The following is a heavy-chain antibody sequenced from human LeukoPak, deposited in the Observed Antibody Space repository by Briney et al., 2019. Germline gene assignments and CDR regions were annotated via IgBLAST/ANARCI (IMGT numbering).Heavy chain of an antibody. Sequence: GGSLRLSCAASGFTFSSYGMHWVRQAPGKGLEWVAVIWYDGSNKYYAVSVKGPFTISRDNSKNTLYLQMNSLRAEDTAVYYCARDLGMTTVTTFDYWGQGTLVTVSS. V-gene: IGHV3-33*01. CDR3: ARDLGMTTVTTFDY. D-gene: IGHD4-17*01. CDR2: IWYDGSNK. CDR1: GFTFSSYG. J-gene: IGHJ4*02.